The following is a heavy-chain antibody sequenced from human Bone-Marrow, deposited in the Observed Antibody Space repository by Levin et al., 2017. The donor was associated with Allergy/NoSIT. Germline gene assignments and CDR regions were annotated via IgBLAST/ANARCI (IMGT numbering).Heavy chain of an antibody. Sequence: LSLTCAASGFPFSDYYMSWIRQAPGKGLEWVSYISSSGSTIYYADSVKGRFTISRDNAKNSLYLQMNSLRAEDTAVYYCARDQEDTAMVPTSWGQGTLVTVSS. J-gene: IGHJ4*02. CDR2: ISSSGSTI. CDR1: GFPFSDYY. CDR3: ARDQEDTAMVPTS. D-gene: IGHD5-18*01. V-gene: IGHV3-11*01.